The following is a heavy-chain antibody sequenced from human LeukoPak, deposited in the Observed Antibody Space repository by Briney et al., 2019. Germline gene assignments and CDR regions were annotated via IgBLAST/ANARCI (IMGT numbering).Heavy chain of an antibody. CDR2: ISSSSSYI. D-gene: IGHD2-21*01. J-gene: IGHJ4*02. CDR3: AKDFRIGYSAHFDY. V-gene: IGHV3-21*04. Sequence: GGSLRLSCAASGFTFSSYSMNWVRQAPGKGLGWVSSISSSSSYIYYADSVKGRFTISRDNAKNSLYLQMDSLRGEDTAVYYCAKDFRIGYSAHFDYWGQGALVTVSS. CDR1: GFTFSSYS.